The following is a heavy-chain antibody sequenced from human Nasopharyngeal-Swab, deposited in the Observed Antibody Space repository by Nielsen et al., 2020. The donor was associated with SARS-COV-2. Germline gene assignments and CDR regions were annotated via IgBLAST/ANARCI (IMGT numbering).Heavy chain of an antibody. D-gene: IGHD6-19*01. CDR3: TKDSGWLATF. CDR1: GFTFSDYY. CDR2: ISSSGSTI. J-gene: IGHJ6*02. V-gene: IGHV3-11*01. Sequence: GESLKISCAASGFTFSDYYMSWIRQAPGKGLEWVSYISSSGSTIYYADSVKGRFTISRDNSKNTLYLQMNSLRAEDTALYYCTKDSGWLATFWGQGTAVTVSS.